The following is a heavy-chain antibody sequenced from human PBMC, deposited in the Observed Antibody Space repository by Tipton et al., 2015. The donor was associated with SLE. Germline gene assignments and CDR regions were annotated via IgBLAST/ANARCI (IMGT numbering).Heavy chain of an antibody. J-gene: IGHJ4*02. Sequence: QLVQSGAEVKKPGASVKVSCKASGDTFTSYGISWVRHAPGQGLEWMGWISAYNGNTNYAQKLQGRVTMTTDTSTSTAYMELRSLRSDDTAVYYCARDQGAYCGGDCSPFDYWGQGTLVTVSS. CDR3: ARDQGAYCGGDCSPFDY. V-gene: IGHV1-18*04. CDR2: ISAYNGNT. D-gene: IGHD2-21*02. CDR1: GDTFTSYG.